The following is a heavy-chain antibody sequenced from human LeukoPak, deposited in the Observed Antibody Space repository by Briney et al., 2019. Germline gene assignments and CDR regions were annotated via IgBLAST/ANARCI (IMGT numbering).Heavy chain of an antibody. CDR2: INPSGGST. CDR3: ARGRPIFGVAIYYYFDY. V-gene: IGHV1-46*01. D-gene: IGHD3-3*01. Sequence: ASVKVSCKASGYTFTGYYMHWVRQAPGQGLEWMGIINPSGGSTSYAQKFQGRVTMTRDTSTSTVYMELSSLRSEDTAVYYCARGRPIFGVAIYYYFDYWGQGTLVTVSS. CDR1: GYTFTGYY. J-gene: IGHJ4*02.